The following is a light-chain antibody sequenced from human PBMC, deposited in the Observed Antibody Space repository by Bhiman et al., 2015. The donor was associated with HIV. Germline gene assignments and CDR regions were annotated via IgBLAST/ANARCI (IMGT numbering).Light chain of an antibody. J-gene: IGLJ2*01. CDR2: GNS. Sequence: QSVLTQPPSVSGAPGQRVTISCTGRSSNIGAGYDVHWYQQLPGTAPKLLIYGNSNRPSGVPDRFSGSKSGTSASLAISGLQAEDEADYYCAAWVDSLNGHVVFGGGTNLTVL. CDR3: AAWVDSLNGHVV. V-gene: IGLV1-50*01. CDR1: SSNIGAGYD.